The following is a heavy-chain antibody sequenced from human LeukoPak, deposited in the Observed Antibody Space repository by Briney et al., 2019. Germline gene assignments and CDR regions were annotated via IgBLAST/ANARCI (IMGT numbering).Heavy chain of an antibody. CDR1: GGSISSGSYY. J-gene: IGHJ2*01. CDR3: ARASMEDIVVVPAAIKWYFDL. CDR2: IYTSGST. V-gene: IGHV4-61*02. Sequence: SQTLSLTCIVSGGSISSGSYYWSWIRQPAGKGLEWIGRIYTSGSTNYNPSLKSRVTISVDTSKNQFSLKLSSVTAADTAVYYCARASMEDIVVVPAAIKWYFDLWGRGTLVTVSS. D-gene: IGHD2-2*01.